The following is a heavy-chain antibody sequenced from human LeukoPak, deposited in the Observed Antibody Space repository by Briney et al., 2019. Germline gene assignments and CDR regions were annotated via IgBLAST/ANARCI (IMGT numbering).Heavy chain of an antibody. D-gene: IGHD6-6*01. CDR1: GFTFSAYG. J-gene: IGHJ6*02. V-gene: IGHV3-23*01. CDR3: AKVLGSTWRSGMYV. Sequence: GGSLRLSCAASGFTFSAYGMTWARQAPGKGLEWVSDISNSGGTTYFADSVKGRFTISRDNSKNTVYLQMNSLSAEDTAVYYCAKVLGSTWRSGMYVWGQGTTVTVSS. CDR2: ISNSGGTT.